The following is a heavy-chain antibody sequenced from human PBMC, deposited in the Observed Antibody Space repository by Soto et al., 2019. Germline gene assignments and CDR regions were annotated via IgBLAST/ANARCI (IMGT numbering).Heavy chain of an antibody. D-gene: IGHD6-19*01. J-gene: IGHJ4*02. CDR3: APGDPRSVAVFRDD. V-gene: IGHV1-18*01. Sequence: QVQLVQSGPEVKKPGASVKVACKASGNTFASHGFSWGRQAPGPGIEWLGWLSGFNGQTNYALKFQGRFTLPTATPTSTAYRELRSPRSDDTAVSFCAPGDPRSVAVFRDDWGQGTLVTVSS. CDR2: LSGFNGQT. CDR1: GNTFASHG.